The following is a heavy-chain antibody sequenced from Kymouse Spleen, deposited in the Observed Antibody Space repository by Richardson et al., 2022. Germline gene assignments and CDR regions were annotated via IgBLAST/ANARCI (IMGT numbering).Heavy chain of an antibody. CDR3: TTAIFGVVTHYYYYYGMDV. V-gene: IGHV3-15*01. Sequence: EVQLVESGGGLVKPGGSLRLSCAASGFTFSNAWMSWVRQAPGKGLEWVGRIKSKTDGGTTDYAAPVKGRFTISRDDSKNTLYLQMNSLKTEDTAVYYCTTAIFGVVTHYYYYYGMDVWGQGTTVTVSS. CDR2: IKSKTDGGTT. D-gene: IGHD3-3*01. J-gene: IGHJ6*02. CDR1: GFTFSNAW.